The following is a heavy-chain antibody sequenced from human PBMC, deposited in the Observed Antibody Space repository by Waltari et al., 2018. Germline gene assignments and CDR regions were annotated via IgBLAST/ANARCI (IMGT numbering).Heavy chain of an antibody. CDR2: IRGKANSYAT. CDR3: TRHGDWSTLWFGDD. V-gene: IGHV3-73*02. CDR1: GFPFGDQA. D-gene: IGHD3-10*01. J-gene: IGHJ4*02. Sequence: EVQLVESGGGLVQPGGSLKLAGAASGFPFGDQARHGVGQAAGKGREWVGRIRGKANSYATAYAASVKGRFTISRDDSKNTAYLQMNSLKTEDTAVYYCTRHGDWSTLWFGDDWGQGTLVTVSS.